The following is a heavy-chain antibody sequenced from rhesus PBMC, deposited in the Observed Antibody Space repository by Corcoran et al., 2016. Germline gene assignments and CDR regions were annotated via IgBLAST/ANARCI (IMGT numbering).Heavy chain of an antibody. V-gene: IGHV3S5*01. Sequence: EVQLVETGGGLVQPGGSLKLSCAASGFTFSSYGMSWVRQAQGKWLEWVSAINSGGGSTYYADSVKGRFTISRDNSKNTLSLQMNSLRAEDTAVYYCAKGGKGYSNYGYLDYWGQGVLVTVSS. CDR3: AKGGKGYSNYGYLDY. CDR2: INSGGGST. D-gene: IGHD4-23*01. CDR1: GFTFSSYG. J-gene: IGHJ4*01.